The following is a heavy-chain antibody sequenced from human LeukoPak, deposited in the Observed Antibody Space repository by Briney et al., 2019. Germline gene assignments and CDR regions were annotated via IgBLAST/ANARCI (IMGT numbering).Heavy chain of an antibody. J-gene: IGHJ3*02. Sequence: GGSLRLSCAASGFTFSSYSMNWVRQAPGKGLEWVSSISSSSSYIYYADSVKGRFTISRDNAKNSLYLQMNSLKTEDTAVYYCTTKSLYYYGSGSYNAFDIWGQGTMVTVSS. D-gene: IGHD3-10*01. CDR2: ISSSSSYI. CDR1: GFTFSSYS. CDR3: TTKSLYYYGSGSYNAFDI. V-gene: IGHV3-21*03.